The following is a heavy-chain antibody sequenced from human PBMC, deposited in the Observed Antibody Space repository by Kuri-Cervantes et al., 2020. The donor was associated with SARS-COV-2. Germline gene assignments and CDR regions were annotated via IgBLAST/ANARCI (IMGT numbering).Heavy chain of an antibody. CDR2: IYWDDDK. Sequence: TLSLTCTVSGGSISSHHWSWIRQPPGKGLEWLALIYWDDDKRYGPSLKSRLTITKDTSKNQVVLTMTNMDPVDTATYYCARNRQGIADDYWGQGTLVTVSS. CDR1: GGSISSHHW. D-gene: IGHD6-13*01. CDR3: ARNRQGIADDY. V-gene: IGHV2-5*05. J-gene: IGHJ4*02.